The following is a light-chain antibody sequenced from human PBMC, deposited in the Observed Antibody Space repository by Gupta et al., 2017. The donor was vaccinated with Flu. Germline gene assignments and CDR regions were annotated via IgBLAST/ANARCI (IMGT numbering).Light chain of an antibody. CDR3: QPLYNGPPYT. Sequence: EIVMTQSPATLSVSPGERATLYCRASQSVSSNLAWYQQKPGQDPRLLIYGASTRATGIPARFSGSGSGTEFTPLIRRLASEEFAVYYWQPLYNGPPYTFGQGTKLEIK. V-gene: IGKV3-15*01. CDR1: QSVSSN. J-gene: IGKJ2*01. CDR2: GAS.